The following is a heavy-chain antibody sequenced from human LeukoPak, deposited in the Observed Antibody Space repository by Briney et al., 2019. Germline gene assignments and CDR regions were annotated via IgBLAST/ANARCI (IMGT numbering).Heavy chain of an antibody. CDR2: MNPNSGNT. V-gene: IGHV1-8*02. CDR1: GYTFTSYG. D-gene: IGHD3-22*01. CDR3: ARVFDSSGYYPYYFDY. Sequence: ASVKVSCKASGYTFTSYGISWVRQATGQGLEWMGWMNPNSGNTGYAQKFQGRVTMTRNTSISTAYMELSSLRSEDTAVYYCARVFDSSGYYPYYFDYWGQGTLVTVSS. J-gene: IGHJ4*02.